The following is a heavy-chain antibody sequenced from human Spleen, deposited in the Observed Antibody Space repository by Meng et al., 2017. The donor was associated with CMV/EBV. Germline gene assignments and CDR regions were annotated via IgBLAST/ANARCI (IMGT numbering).Heavy chain of an antibody. CDR3: TTDGATVVTPAYYFDY. V-gene: IGHV3-15*07. CDR1: FTFSNAW. J-gene: IGHJ4*02. D-gene: IGHD4-23*01. CDR2: IKSKTDGGTT. Sequence: FTFSNAWMNWVRQAPGKGLEWVGRIKSKTDGGTTDYAAPVKGRFTISRDDSKNTLYLQMNSLKTEDTAVYYCTTDGATVVTPAYYFDYWGQGTLVTVSS.